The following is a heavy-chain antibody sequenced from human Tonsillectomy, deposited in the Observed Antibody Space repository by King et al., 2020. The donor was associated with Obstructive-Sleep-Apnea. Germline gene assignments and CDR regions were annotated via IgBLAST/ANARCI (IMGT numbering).Heavy chain of an antibody. D-gene: IGHD6-13*01. CDR2: IYYSGSA. Sequence: QLQESGPRLVKPSETLSLTCTVSGGSISTSDYYWGWVRQPPGKGLEWIGSIYYSGSAYYNPSLKSRVTISIDTSQKHFSLKLTSFTAADTAVYYCARDRWSSRAFDSWGQGTLVTVSS. J-gene: IGHJ4*02. CDR1: GGSISTSDYY. V-gene: IGHV4-39*07. CDR3: ARDRWSSRAFDS.